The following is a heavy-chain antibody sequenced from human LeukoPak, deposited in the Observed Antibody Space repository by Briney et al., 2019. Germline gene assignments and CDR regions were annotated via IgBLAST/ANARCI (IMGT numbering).Heavy chain of an antibody. CDR1: GGSISSGGYS. J-gene: IGHJ3*02. V-gene: IGHV4-30-2*01. D-gene: IGHD2-15*01. Sequence: PSETLSLTCAVSGGSISSGGYSWSWIRHPPGKGLVWIGYIYHSGSTYYNPSLKSRVTISVDSSKNQFSLKLSSVTAAATAVYYCAGGSVLVATFVAFDIWGQGKMVTVSS. CDR3: AGGSVLVATFVAFDI. CDR2: IYHSGST.